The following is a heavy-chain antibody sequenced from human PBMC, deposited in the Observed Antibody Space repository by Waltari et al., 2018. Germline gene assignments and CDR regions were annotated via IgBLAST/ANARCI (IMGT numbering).Heavy chain of an antibody. J-gene: IGHJ4*02. D-gene: IGHD6-13*01. Sequence: EVQLVESGGGLVQPGGSLRLSCAASGFTFSNNWMTWVRQAQGKGVEGVANINKDGSEKYSVESVKGRFTISRDNAKNSLYLQLNSLRADDTAVYYCTRGGDDSSWYWRNWGQGTLVTVSS. CDR3: TRGGDDSSWYWRN. V-gene: IGHV3-7*01. CDR1: GFTFSNNW. CDR2: INKDGSEK.